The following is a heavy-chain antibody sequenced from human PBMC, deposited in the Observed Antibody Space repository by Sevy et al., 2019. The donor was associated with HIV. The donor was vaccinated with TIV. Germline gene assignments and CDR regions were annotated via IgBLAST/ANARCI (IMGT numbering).Heavy chain of an antibody. Sequence: ASVKVSCKASGYTFTSYDINWVRQATGQGLEWMGWMNPNSGNRGYAQKFQGRVTITRNTSISTAYMELSSLRSEDTAVYYCARGVTYYYGSGSYYRVYYYYYMDVWGKGTTVTVSS. CDR3: ARGVTYYYGSGSYYRVYYYYYMDV. V-gene: IGHV1-8*03. D-gene: IGHD3-10*01. CDR1: GYTFTSYD. J-gene: IGHJ6*03. CDR2: MNPNSGNR.